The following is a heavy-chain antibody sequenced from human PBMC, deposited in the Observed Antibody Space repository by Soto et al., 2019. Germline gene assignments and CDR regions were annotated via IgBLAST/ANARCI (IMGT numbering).Heavy chain of an antibody. CDR3: ARDLNLGLGDY. CDR2: ISVHNGNT. CDR1: GYTFTSYG. D-gene: IGHD7-27*01. J-gene: IGHJ4*02. Sequence: QVQLVQSGAEVKKPGASVKVSCKASGYTFTSYGISWVRQAPGQGLEWMGWISVHNGNTKYAQKLQGRVTMTTDTTTSTAYMEVRSLSSDDTAVYYCARDLNLGLGDYWGQGTLVTVSS. V-gene: IGHV1-18*01.